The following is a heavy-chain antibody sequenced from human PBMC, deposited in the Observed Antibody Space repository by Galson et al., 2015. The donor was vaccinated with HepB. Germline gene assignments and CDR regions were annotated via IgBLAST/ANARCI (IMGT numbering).Heavy chain of an antibody. CDR1: GYTFIDYY. J-gene: IGHJ4*02. Sequence: SVKVSCKASGYTFIDYYMHWVRQAPGQGLEWMGRINPNSGGTNYAQKFQGRVTMTRDTSISTAYMEVGRLTSDDTAVYFCARGALNKAVMPAAYYRLDYWGQGTLLTVSS. CDR2: INPNSGGT. CDR3: ARGALNKAVMPAAYYRLDY. V-gene: IGHV1-2*06. D-gene: IGHD2-2*01.